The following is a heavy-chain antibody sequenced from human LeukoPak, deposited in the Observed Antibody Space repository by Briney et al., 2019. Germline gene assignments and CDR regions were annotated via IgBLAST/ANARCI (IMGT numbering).Heavy chain of an antibody. Sequence: SETLSLTCTVSGGSISSGSYYWSWIRQPAGKGLEWIGRIYTSGSTNYNPSLKSRVTISVDTSKNQFSLKLSSVTAADTAVYYCATYDILTGYTWGQGTLVTVSS. V-gene: IGHV4-61*02. CDR3: ATYDILTGYT. CDR2: IYTSGST. J-gene: IGHJ4*02. CDR1: GGSISSGSYY. D-gene: IGHD3-9*01.